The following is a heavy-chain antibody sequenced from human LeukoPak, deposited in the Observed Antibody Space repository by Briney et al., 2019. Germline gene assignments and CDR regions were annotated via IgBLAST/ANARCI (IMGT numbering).Heavy chain of an antibody. CDR1: GGSFSGYY. CDR3: ASPQPLGYCSGGSCYSRRRFDP. D-gene: IGHD2-15*01. J-gene: IGHJ5*02. Sequence: SETLSLTCAVYGGSFSGYYWSWIRQPPGKGLEWIGEINHSGSTNYNPSLKSRVTISVDTSKNQFSLKLSSVTAADTAVYYCASPQPLGYCSGGSCYSRRRFDPWGQGTLVTVSS. CDR2: INHSGST. V-gene: IGHV4-34*01.